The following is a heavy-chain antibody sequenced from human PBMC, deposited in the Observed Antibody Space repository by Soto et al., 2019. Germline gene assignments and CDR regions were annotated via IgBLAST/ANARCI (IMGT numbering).Heavy chain of an antibody. D-gene: IGHD3-10*01. CDR3: ARLYTMVRGAFDWFDP. CDR1: GYNFSAYS. CDR2: INTANGNT. V-gene: IGHV1-3*04. J-gene: IGHJ5*02. Sequence: QVQLVQSGAEVRKPGASVKISCKASGYNFSAYSTHWVRQAPGQRFEWMGWINTANGNTKYSRKFQGRVTITRDTLATTDYMELMSLRHEDTAVYYCARLYTMVRGAFDWFDPWGQGTEVIVSS.